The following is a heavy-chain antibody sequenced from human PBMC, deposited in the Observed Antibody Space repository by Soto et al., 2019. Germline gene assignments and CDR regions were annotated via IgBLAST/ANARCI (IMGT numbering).Heavy chain of an antibody. Sequence: GGSLRLSCAASGFTFSSYSMNWVRQAPGKGLEWVSYISSSSSTIYYADSVKGRFTISRDNAKNSLYLQMNSLRAEDTAVYYCARDGGTMVRGVTHDFYYYMDVWGKGTTVTV. D-gene: IGHD3-10*01. J-gene: IGHJ6*03. CDR2: ISSSSSTI. V-gene: IGHV3-48*01. CDR1: GFTFSSYS. CDR3: ARDGGTMVRGVTHDFYYYMDV.